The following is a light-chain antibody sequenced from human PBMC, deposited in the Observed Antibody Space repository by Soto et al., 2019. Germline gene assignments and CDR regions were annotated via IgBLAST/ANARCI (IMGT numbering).Light chain of an antibody. J-gene: IGLJ1*01. V-gene: IGLV2-8*01. CDR1: SGDVGSYNY. CDR2: DFT. Sequence: QSALTQPPSASGSPGQSVTISCTGTSGDVGSYNYVSWYDQHPGNAPKLIIYDFTKQPSEFPDRFSVYKSGNTAALTVAELQPEDEDDYVCSSGGARNNIFGTGTKLTVL. CDR3: SSGGARNNI.